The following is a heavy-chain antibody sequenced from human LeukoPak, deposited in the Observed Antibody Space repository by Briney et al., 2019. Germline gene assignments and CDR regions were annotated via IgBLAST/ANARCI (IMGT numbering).Heavy chain of an antibody. Sequence: SETLSLTCTVSGGSISSYYWSWIRQPPGKGLEWIGYIYYSGSTNYNPSLKSRVTISVDTSKNQFSLKLSSVTAADTAVYYCARHWADAFDIWGQGTMVTVSS. CDR2: IYYSGST. CDR3: ARHWADAFDI. V-gene: IGHV4-59*08. CDR1: GGSISSYY. J-gene: IGHJ3*02. D-gene: IGHD7-27*01.